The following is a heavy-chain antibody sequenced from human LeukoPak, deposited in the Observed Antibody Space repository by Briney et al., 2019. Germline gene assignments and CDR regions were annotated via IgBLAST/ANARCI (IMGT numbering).Heavy chain of an antibody. V-gene: IGHV3-64D*06. CDR3: VHGGSGYSYGPFDY. D-gene: IGHD5-18*01. J-gene: IGHJ4*02. Sequence: GGSLRLSCSASGFTFSSYAMHWVRQAPGKGLEYVSAISSNGGSTYYADSVKGRFTISRDNSKNTLYLQMSRLRAEDTAVYYCVHGGSGYSYGPFDYWGQGTLVTVSS. CDR2: ISSNGGST. CDR1: GFTFSSYA.